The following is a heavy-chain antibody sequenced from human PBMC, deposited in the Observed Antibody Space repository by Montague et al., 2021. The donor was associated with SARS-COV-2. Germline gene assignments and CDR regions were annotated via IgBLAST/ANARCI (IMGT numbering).Heavy chain of an antibody. CDR2: IHYSGTT. D-gene: IGHD3-16*01. CDR3: ARAQKTNPGMLIRPCYFDS. V-gene: IGHV4-61*01. CDR1: GGSFSSSPGY. Sequence: SETLSLTCTVSGGSFSSSPGYWSWIRQPPGKGLEWIGYIHYSGTTSSTPSLKRRVSLSLDTSKNQFSLNLASVTAADTAVYYCARAQKTNPGMLIRPCYFDSWGQGTLVTVSS. J-gene: IGHJ4*02.